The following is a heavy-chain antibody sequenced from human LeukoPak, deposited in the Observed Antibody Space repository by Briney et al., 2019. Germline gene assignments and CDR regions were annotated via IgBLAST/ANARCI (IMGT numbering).Heavy chain of an antibody. CDR2: INHSGST. CDR1: GGSFSGYY. D-gene: IGHD2-2*01. V-gene: IGHV4-34*01. Sequence: SETLSLTCAVYGGSFSGYYWSWIRQPPGKGLEWIGEINHSGSTNYNPSLKSRVTMSVDTSKNQFSLKLSSVTAADTAVYYCARAYCSSTSCYEFFDIWGQGTMVTVSS. J-gene: IGHJ3*02. CDR3: ARAYCSSTSCYEFFDI.